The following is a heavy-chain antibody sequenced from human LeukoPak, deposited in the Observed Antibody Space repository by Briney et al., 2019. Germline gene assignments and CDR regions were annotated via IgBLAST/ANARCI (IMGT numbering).Heavy chain of an antibody. V-gene: IGHV3-23*01. CDR2: ISGRGDKK. Sequence: PGGSLRLSCAASGFTFTNAWMNWVRQAPGKGLEWVSGISGRGDKKYYADSVKGRFTISRDNSKNTVYLQMNSLGGEDTAVYYCAKGRIAPDYWGQGTLVTVSS. J-gene: IGHJ4*02. CDR3: AKGRIAPDY. CDR1: GFTFTNAW. D-gene: IGHD6-13*01.